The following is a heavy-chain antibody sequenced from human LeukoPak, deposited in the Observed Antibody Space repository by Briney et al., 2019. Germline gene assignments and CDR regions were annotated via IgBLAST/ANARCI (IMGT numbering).Heavy chain of an antibody. CDR1: GFTYSNYE. Sequence: GGSLRLSCAASGFTYSNYEMNWVRQTPGKGLEWMSYISSSGSTIYYADSVRGRFTISRDNAENSLYLQMNNPRVEDTAVYYCARQRGATGGYYYDPWGQGTLVTVSS. J-gene: IGHJ5*02. CDR3: ARQRGATGGYYYDP. CDR2: ISSSGSTI. D-gene: IGHD3-10*01. V-gene: IGHV3-48*03.